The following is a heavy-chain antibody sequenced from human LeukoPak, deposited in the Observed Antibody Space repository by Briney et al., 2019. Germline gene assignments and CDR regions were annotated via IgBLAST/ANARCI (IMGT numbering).Heavy chain of an antibody. CDR2: IIPIFGTA. J-gene: IGHJ4*02. D-gene: IGHD3-22*01. V-gene: IGHV1-69*13. Sequence: ASVKVSCKASGGTFSSYAISWVRQAPGQGLEWMGGIIPIFGTANYAQKFQGRVTITADESTSTAYMELSSLRSEDTAVYYCARGRTGDSSGYYRFDYWGQGTLVTVSS. CDR1: GGTFSSYA. CDR3: ARGRTGDSSGYYRFDY.